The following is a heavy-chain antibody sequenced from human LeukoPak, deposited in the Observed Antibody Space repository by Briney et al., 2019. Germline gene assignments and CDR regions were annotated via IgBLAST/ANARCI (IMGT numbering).Heavy chain of an antibody. D-gene: IGHD3-22*01. CDR2: ISHDGSKK. V-gene: IGHV3-30*01. CDR3: ARAYYYDSSGYHELGY. Sequence: PGGSLRLSCAASGFTFSRYAMHWVRQAPGKGLEWVAVISHDGSKKYCADSVKGRFTISRDNSKNTLYLQMNSLRAGDTAVYYCARAYYYDSSGYHELGYWGQGTLVTVPS. J-gene: IGHJ4*02. CDR1: GFTFSRYA.